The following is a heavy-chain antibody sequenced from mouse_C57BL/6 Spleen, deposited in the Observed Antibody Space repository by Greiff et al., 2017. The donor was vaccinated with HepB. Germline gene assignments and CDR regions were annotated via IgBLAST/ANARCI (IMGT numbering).Heavy chain of an antibody. CDR2: IWGDGST. CDR3: AKRLTGTNYYAMDY. CDR1: GFSLTSYG. Sequence: VKLQESGPGLVAPSQSLSITCTVSGFSLTSYGVSWVRQPPGKGLEWLGVIWGDGSTNYHSALISRLSISKDNTKSQVFLKLNSLQTDDTATYYCAKRLTGTNYYAMDYWGQGTSVTVSS. J-gene: IGHJ4*01. V-gene: IGHV2-3*01. D-gene: IGHD4-1*01.